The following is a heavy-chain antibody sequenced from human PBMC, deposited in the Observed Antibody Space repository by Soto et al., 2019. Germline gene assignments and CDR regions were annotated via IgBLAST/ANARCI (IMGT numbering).Heavy chain of an antibody. Sequence: PGGSLRLSCAASGFTFRSYGMHWVRQAPGKGLEWVAVISYDGTNKYYTDSVKGRFTISRDSSKNTLYLQMNSLRAEDTAVYYCAKDNLPSGPFGMDVWGQRTTVTVSS. CDR1: GFTFRSYG. V-gene: IGHV3-30*18. J-gene: IGHJ6*02. CDR3: AKDNLPSGPFGMDV. CDR2: ISYDGTNK.